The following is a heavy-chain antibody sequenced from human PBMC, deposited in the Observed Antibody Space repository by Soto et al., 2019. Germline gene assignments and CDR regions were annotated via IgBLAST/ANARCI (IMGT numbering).Heavy chain of an antibody. J-gene: IGHJ4*02. CDR2: ISGSGGST. Sequence: GGSLRLSCAASGFTFSSYAMSWVRQAPGKGLEWVSAISGSGGSTNYADSVKGRFTISRDNSKNTLYLQMNSLRAEETAVYYCAKDMGSSWPKGYWGQGTLVTVSS. CDR3: AKDMGSSWPKGY. D-gene: IGHD6-13*01. CDR1: GFTFSSYA. V-gene: IGHV3-23*01.